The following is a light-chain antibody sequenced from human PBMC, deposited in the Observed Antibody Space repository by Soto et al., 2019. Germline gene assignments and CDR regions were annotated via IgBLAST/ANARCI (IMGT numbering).Light chain of an antibody. J-gene: IGKJ4*01. CDR1: QTVRYS. CDR3: QQRSNWPELT. Sequence: EIVLTQSPATLSLSPGERATLSCRASQTVRYSLAWYQQKPGQAPRLLIYDASNRASGIPARFRGGGSGTDFTLTITSLEPEDFAVYYCQQRSNWPELTFGGRTKVEVK. V-gene: IGKV3-11*01. CDR2: DAS.